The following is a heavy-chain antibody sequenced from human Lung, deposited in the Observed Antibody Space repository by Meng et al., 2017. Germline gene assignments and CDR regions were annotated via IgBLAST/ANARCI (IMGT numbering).Heavy chain of an antibody. CDR3: ARGPHYCSSGYCFGAFDF. CDR1: GGTFTSYA. CDR2: IIPMFGIA. V-gene: IGHV1-69*05. Sequence: SVKVSCKASGGTFTSYAISWVRQAPGQGLEWMGGIIPMFGIANYAQKFQGRATISTDESTTTAYMELTSLRSEDTAVYYCARGPHYCSSGYCFGAFDFWGQGTMVTVSS. D-gene: IGHD2-15*01. J-gene: IGHJ3*01.